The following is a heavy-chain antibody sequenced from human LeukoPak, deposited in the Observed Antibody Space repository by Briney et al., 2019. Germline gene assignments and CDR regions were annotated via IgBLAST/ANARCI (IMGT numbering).Heavy chain of an antibody. D-gene: IGHD5-18*01. J-gene: IGHJ4*02. Sequence: GESLKISCKTSGFRFTDYWIGWVRQMPGKGLECVGSFYPDDSDTRYSPSFQGQVTISVDKSISTAYLQWSSLKASDTAMYYCARTYTYGTTTVFDSWGQGTLVTVSS. V-gene: IGHV5-51*01. CDR1: GFRFTDYW. CDR2: FYPDDSDT. CDR3: ARTYTYGTTTVFDS.